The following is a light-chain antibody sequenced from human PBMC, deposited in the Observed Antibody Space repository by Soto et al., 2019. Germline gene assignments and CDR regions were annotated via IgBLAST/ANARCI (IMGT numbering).Light chain of an antibody. J-gene: IGKJ1*01. CDR2: AAS. V-gene: IGKV1-39*01. CDR3: QQYKT. CDR1: ENIRSY. Sequence: DIQMTQSPSSLSASAGDRVTITCRASENIRSYLNWYQQKPGKAPEVLIYAASKLHSGVPLRFSGSGSGTDFTLNITRLQPEDFATYYCQQYKTFGQGTRVEIK.